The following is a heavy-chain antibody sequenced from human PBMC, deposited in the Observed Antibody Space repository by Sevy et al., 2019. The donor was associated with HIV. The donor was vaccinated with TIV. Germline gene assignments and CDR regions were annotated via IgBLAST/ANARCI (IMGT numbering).Heavy chain of an antibody. D-gene: IGHD3-22*01. CDR3: ARGNSGSCDY. Sequence: GGSLRLSCAAYGLTFSTYWMHWVRQAPGKGLEWVANIKQDESEKYYVASVKGRFTISIDNAKNSLYLQMNSLRPCDTAVYYCARGNSGSCDYWGQGTLVTVSS. J-gene: IGHJ4*02. CDR2: IKQDESEK. V-gene: IGHV3-7*04. CDR1: GLTFSTYW.